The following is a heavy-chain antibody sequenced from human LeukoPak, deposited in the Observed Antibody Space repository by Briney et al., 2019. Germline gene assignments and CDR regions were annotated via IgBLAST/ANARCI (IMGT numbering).Heavy chain of an antibody. Sequence: TPGGSLRLSCAASGLTFTNAWMTWVRQAPGKGLEWVGRIKSKPDGETTDYAAPVKGRFSISRDDSRSTMYLQMDSLKTEDTAVYYCTTDRNYFDSRAPGDFDYWGQGTLVTVSS. CDR3: TTDRNYFDSRAPGDFDY. CDR1: GLTFTNAW. V-gene: IGHV3-15*01. J-gene: IGHJ4*02. D-gene: IGHD3-22*01. CDR2: IKSKPDGETT.